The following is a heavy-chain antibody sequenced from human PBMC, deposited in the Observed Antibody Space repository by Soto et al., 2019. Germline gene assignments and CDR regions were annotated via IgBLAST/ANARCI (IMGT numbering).Heavy chain of an antibody. CDR2: IYSGGST. J-gene: IGHJ5*02. D-gene: IGHD6-13*01. CDR1: GFTVSSNY. CDR3: ARSGVAAAGPMGFDP. V-gene: IGHV3-53*01. Sequence: PGGSLRLSCAASGFTVSSNYMSWVRQAPGKGLEWVSVIYSGGSTYYADSVKGRFTISRDNSKNTLYLQMNSLRAEDTAVYYCARSGVAAAGPMGFDPWGQGTLVTVSS.